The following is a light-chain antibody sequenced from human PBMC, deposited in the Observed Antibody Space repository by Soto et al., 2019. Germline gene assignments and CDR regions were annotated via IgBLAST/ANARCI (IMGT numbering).Light chain of an antibody. CDR2: NNN. J-gene: IGLJ1*01. V-gene: IGLV1-44*01. Sequence: QSVLTQPPSASGTPGQRVTISCSGGSSNIGTNAVNWYQQLPGTAPKLLIYNNNQRPSGVPDRFSGSKSGTSASLAISGLQSEDEADYYCEAWDDSLTGYVFGTGNMVPVL. CDR1: SSNIGTNA. CDR3: EAWDDSLTGYV.